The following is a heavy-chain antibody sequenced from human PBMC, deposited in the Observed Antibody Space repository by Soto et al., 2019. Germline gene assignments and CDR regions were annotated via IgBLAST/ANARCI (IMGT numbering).Heavy chain of an antibody. D-gene: IGHD2-2*01. CDR3: ARAALPAASRYYYGMDV. Sequence: PGGSLRLSCAASGFTFSSYGMHWVRRAPGKGLEWVAVIWYDGSNKYYADSVKGRFTISRDNSKNTLYLQMNSLRAEDTAVYYCARAALPAASRYYYGMDVWGQGTTVTVSS. V-gene: IGHV3-33*01. J-gene: IGHJ6*02. CDR1: GFTFSSYG. CDR2: IWYDGSNK.